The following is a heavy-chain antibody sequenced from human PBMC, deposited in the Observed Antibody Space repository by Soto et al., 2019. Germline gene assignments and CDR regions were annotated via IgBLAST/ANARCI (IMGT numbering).Heavy chain of an antibody. J-gene: IGHJ6*01. CDR3: ARVRRVAARPVYYYGMDV. Sequence: KGYCTASGYTISGYYMHLVRKENEQGLEWMGWINPNSGGTNYAQKFQGRVTMTRDTSISTAYMELSRLRSDDTAVYYCARVRRVAARPVYYYGMDVCGQGTSVSVSS. CDR2: INPNSGGT. D-gene: IGHD6-6*01. CDR1: GYTISGYY. V-gene: IGHV1-2*02.